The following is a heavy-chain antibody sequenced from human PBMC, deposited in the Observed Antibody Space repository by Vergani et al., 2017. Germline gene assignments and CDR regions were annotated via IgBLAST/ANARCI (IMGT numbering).Heavy chain of an antibody. Sequence: EVQLVESGGGLVKPGGSLRLSCAASGFTFSSYSMNWVRQAPGKGLEWVSSISSSSSYIYYADSVKGRFTISRDNAKNSLYLQMNSLRAEDTAVYYCARDSAYYDFWSDYPDVWGKGTTVTVSS. V-gene: IGHV3-21*01. CDR1: GFTFSSYS. J-gene: IGHJ6*04. CDR3: ARDSAYYDFWSDYPDV. CDR2: ISSSSSYI. D-gene: IGHD3-3*01.